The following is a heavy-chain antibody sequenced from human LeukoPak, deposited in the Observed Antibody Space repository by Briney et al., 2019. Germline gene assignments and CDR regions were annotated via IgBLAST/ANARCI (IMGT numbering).Heavy chain of an antibody. V-gene: IGHV3-69-1*01. D-gene: IGHD3-10*01. Sequence: GGSLRLSCAASGFTFSNAWMSWVRQAPGKGLEWVSTITPGGGTYYADSVKGRFTISRDNAKNSLYLQMNSLRAEDTAVYYCARDQGRQGLDYWGQGTLVTVSS. CDR2: ITPGGGT. CDR3: ARDQGRQGLDY. J-gene: IGHJ4*02. CDR1: GFTFSNAW.